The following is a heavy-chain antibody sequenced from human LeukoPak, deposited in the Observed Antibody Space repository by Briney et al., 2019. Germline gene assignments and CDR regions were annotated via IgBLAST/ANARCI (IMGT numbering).Heavy chain of an antibody. V-gene: IGHV4-59*01. CDR2: VFYSGDT. CDR1: GGSFSGYY. Sequence: SETLSLICAVYGGSFSGYYWSWIRQPPGKGLEWIGYVFYSGDTKYNPSLKSRVTISVDTSKNQFSVKVNSVTAADTAVYYCAREVPDRDFGDHFDYWGQGSLVTVSS. CDR3: AREVPDRDFGDHFDY. D-gene: IGHD3-10*01. J-gene: IGHJ4*02.